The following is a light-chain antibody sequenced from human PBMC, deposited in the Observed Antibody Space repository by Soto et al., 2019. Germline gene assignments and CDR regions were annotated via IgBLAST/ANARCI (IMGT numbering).Light chain of an antibody. CDR2: GAS. Sequence: EIVLTQSPATLSLSPGERATLSCRASQSVSSNLAWYQQKPGQAPRLVMYGASNRATGIPDRFSGSGSGTDFTLTVSRLEPEDFAVYYCQQYHWAPDTFGQGTRLEIK. V-gene: IGKV3-20*01. CDR3: QQYHWAPDT. J-gene: IGKJ5*01. CDR1: QSVSSN.